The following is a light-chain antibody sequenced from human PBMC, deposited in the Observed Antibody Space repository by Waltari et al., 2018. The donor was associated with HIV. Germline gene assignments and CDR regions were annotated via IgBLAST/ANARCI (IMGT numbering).Light chain of an antibody. Sequence: DIQMTQSPSSLSEPVGDRVIITCRASQGISNDVGWYQQRPGKAPKRLIYAASSLQSGVPSRFSGSGSGAEFTLTISSLQPEDFATYYCLQHNSYPRTFGQGTKVEIK. V-gene: IGKV1-17*01. CDR2: AAS. CDR3: LQHNSYPRT. CDR1: QGISND. J-gene: IGKJ1*01.